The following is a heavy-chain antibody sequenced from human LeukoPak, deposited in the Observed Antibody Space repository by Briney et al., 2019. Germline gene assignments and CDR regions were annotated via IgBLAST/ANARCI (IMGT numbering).Heavy chain of an antibody. CDR2: VYYSGGT. CDR1: DGSINNYY. V-gene: IGHV4-59*01. D-gene: IGHD6-25*01. CDR3: ERMTRLSYGYYYYMDV. J-gene: IGHJ6*03. Sequence: SETLSLTCTVSDGSINNYYWCWIRQPPGKGLEWIGYVYYSGGTNYSPSLKSRVTISVDTSQNQFSLKLPSVTAADTAVYFCERMTRLSYGYYYYMDVWGNATTVTVSS.